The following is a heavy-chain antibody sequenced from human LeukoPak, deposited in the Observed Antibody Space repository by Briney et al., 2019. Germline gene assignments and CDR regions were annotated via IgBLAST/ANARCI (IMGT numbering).Heavy chain of an antibody. V-gene: IGHV4-59*02. Sequence: SETLSLTCTISGGSVSDYYWSWIRQSPGKGLEWIGYIYHTGSTSYSPSLKSRVTISVDTSKNQFSLKLSSVTAADTAVYYCARGILGVATSYYYYYMDVWGKGTTVTVSS. J-gene: IGHJ6*03. CDR2: IYHTGST. D-gene: IGHD5-12*01. CDR3: ARGILGVATSYYYYYMDV. CDR1: GGSVSDYY.